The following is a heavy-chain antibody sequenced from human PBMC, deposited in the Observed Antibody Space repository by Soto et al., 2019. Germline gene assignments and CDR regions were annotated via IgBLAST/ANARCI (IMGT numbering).Heavy chain of an antibody. V-gene: IGHV1-69*06. CDR1: GGTFSSYA. D-gene: IGHD2-21*02. Sequence: SVKVSCKASGGTFSSYAISWVRQAPGQGLEWMGGIIPIFGTANYAQKFQGRVTITADKSTSTAYMELSSLRSEDTAVYYCARARGVVVTAILFSYYYYGMDVWGQGTTVTVSS. CDR2: IIPIFGTA. J-gene: IGHJ6*02. CDR3: ARARGVVVTAILFSYYYYGMDV.